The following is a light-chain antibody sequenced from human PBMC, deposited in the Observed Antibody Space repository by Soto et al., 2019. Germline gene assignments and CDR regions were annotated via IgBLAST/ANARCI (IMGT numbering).Light chain of an antibody. Sequence: ELVMAQYPARLSVSPGERATFSCRASQSVGINVAWYQQKPGQAPRLLIYGASTRATGSPDRFSASGSATDFTLTISRLEPEDFAVYYCQQYESFPLTFGGGTKVDI. CDR3: QQYESFPLT. J-gene: IGKJ4*02. CDR2: GAS. CDR1: QSVGIN. V-gene: IGKV3-15*01.